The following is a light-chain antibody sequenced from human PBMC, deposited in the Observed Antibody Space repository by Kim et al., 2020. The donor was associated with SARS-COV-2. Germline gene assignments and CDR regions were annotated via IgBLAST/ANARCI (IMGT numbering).Light chain of an antibody. Sequence: DVQMTQSPSSLSASVGDRVAITCRASEDISTYLAWFQQKPGEAPKSLIYAASSLQSGVPSRFSGSGSGTDFTLTISSLQPEDFATYYCQQYDSYPRTFVQGTKVDIK. V-gene: IGKV1-16*01. CDR1: EDISTY. CDR3: QQYDSYPRT. CDR2: AAS. J-gene: IGKJ1*01.